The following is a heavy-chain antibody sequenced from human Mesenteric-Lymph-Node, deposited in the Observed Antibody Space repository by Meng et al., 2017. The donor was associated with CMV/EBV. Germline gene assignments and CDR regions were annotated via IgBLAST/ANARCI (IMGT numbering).Heavy chain of an antibody. CDR2: ISSSGSTK. J-gene: IGHJ4*02. CDR1: GFTFSSYE. V-gene: IGHV3-48*03. CDR3: AKDRDPQYYYPSGVEN. D-gene: IGHD3-10*01. Sequence: GESLKISCAASGFTFSSYEMNWVRQAPGKGLEWVSYISSSGSTKYYADSVKGRFTISRDNAKNTLYVQVNSLRPEDTAVYYCAKDRDPQYYYPSGVENWGQGTLVTVSS.